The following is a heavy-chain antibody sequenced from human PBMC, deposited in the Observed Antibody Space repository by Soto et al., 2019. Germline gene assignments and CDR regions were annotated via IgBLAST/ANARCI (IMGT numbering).Heavy chain of an antibody. CDR3: ARGGWYRDY. D-gene: IGHD6-19*01. CDR1: GGSMSTYY. V-gene: IGHV4-59*01. J-gene: IGHJ4*02. CDR2: IYYSGST. Sequence: SETLSLTCTVSGGSMSTYYWSWVRQSPGKGLEWIGYIYYSGSTNYNPSLKSRTTISVDTSKKQFSLKLSSVTAADTAVYYCARGGWYRDYWGQGTLVTVSS.